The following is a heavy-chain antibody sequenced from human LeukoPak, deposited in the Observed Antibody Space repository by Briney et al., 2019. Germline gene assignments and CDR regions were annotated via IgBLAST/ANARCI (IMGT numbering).Heavy chain of an antibody. J-gene: IGHJ6*03. V-gene: IGHV1-69*15. D-gene: IGHD3-16*01. CDR2: IIPIFNTT. Sequence: GASVKVSCKATGGTFSDYAFSWVRQAPGQGLEWMGRIIPIFNTTNSAQKFQGRVTITADESSSTAYMELSSLRSDDTAVYYCARQGGARQDYHMDVWGRGTTVTVSS. CDR3: ARQGGARQDYHMDV. CDR1: GGTFSDYA.